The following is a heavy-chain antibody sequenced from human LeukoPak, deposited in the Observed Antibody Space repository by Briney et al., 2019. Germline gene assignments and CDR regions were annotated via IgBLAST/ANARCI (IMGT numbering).Heavy chain of an antibody. Sequence: SETLSLTCTVSGGSISGYYWSWIRQPPGKELEWIGYIYYSGSTYYNPSLKSRVTISVDTSKNQFSLKLSSVTAADTAVYYCARGSRGPFDYWGQGTLVTVSS. D-gene: IGHD3-10*01. CDR1: GGSISGYY. CDR3: ARGSRGPFDY. CDR2: IYYSGST. J-gene: IGHJ4*02. V-gene: IGHV4-59*12.